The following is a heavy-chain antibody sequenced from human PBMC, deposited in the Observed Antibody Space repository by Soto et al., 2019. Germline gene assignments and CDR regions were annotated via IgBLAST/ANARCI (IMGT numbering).Heavy chain of an antibody. CDR3: AKAAAGLYSCDY. Sequence: EVQLVESGGGLVQPGRSLRLSCAASGFTFDDYVMHWVRQAPGKGLVWVSGISWNSGSIGYADSVKGRFTISRDNAKNSLYLQMNSLRAEDTALYYCAKAAAGLYSCDYWGQGPLVTVSS. J-gene: IGHJ4*02. CDR1: GFTFDDYV. D-gene: IGHD6-13*01. CDR2: ISWNSGSI. V-gene: IGHV3-9*01.